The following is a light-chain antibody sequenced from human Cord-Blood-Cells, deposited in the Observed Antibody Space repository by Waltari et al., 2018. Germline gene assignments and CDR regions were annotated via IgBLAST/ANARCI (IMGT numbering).Light chain of an antibody. CDR3: SSYTSSSTYV. CDR2: DVS. J-gene: IGLJ1*01. Sequence: QSALTQPASVSGSPGQSLTLSCTATSSDVGGYNYDSWYQQHPGKAPKLMIYDVSTRPSGVSNRFSGSKSGNTASLTISGLQAEDEADYYCSSYTSSSTYVFGTGTKVTVL. V-gene: IGLV2-14*01. CDR1: SSDVGGYNY.